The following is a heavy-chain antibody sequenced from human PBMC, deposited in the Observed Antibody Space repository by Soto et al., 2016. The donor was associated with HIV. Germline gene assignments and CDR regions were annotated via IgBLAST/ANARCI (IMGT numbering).Heavy chain of an antibody. CDR3: ARDLAKGFYSSFGY. D-gene: IGHD6-6*01. CDR1: GFTFSSYS. J-gene: IGHJ4*02. Sequence: EVQLVESGGGLVKPGGSLRLSCAASGFTFSSYSMNWVRQAPGKGLEWVSSISTSSSYIYYADSVKGRFTISRDNAKNSLYLQMNSLRAEDTAVYYCARDLAKGFYSSFGYRGQGTLVTVSS. CDR2: ISTSSSYI. V-gene: IGHV3-21*01.